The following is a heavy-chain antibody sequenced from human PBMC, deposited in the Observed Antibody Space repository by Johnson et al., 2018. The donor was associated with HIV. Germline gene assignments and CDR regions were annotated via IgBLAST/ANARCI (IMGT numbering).Heavy chain of an antibody. D-gene: IGHD3-16*01. CDR3: AKVGAQQWDAFDI. J-gene: IGHJ3*02. CDR1: GFTFDDYA. Sequence: VQLVESGGGLVQPGRSLRLSCAASGFTFDDYAMHWVRQAPGKGLAWISGISWNSGSIGYADSVKGRFTISRDNAKNSLYLQMNSLRAEDTALYYCAKVGAQQWDAFDIWGQGTMVTVSS. V-gene: IGHV3-9*01. CDR2: ISWNSGSI.